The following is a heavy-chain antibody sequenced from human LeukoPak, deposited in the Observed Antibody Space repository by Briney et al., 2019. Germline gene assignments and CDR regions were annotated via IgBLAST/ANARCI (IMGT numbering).Heavy chain of an antibody. V-gene: IGHV3-23*01. J-gene: IGHJ4*02. CDR3: AKVGEYSSQTDY. D-gene: IGHD6-6*01. CDR1: GFTFSSYA. CDR2: ISGSGGST. Sequence: QSGGSLRLSCAASGFTFSSYAMSWVRQAPGKGLEWVSAISGSGGSTYYADSVKGRFTISRDNSKNTLYLQMNSLRAEDTAVYYCAKVGEYSSQTDYWGQGTLVTVSS.